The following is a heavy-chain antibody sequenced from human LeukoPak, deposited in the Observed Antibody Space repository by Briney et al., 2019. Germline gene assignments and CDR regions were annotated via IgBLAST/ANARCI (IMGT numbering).Heavy chain of an antibody. V-gene: IGHV3-23*01. Sequence: GGSRRLSCAASGFTFSSYAMSWVRQAPGKGLEWVSAISGSGGSTYYADSVKGRFTISRDNSKNTLYLQMNSLRAEDTAVYYCAKDLEWNYYFDYWGQGTLVTVSS. CDR1: GFTFSSYA. D-gene: IGHD1-7*01. CDR3: AKDLEWNYYFDY. CDR2: ISGSGGST. J-gene: IGHJ4*02.